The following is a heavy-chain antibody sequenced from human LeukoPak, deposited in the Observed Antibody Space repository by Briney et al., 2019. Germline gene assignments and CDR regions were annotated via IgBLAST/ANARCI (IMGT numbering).Heavy chain of an antibody. Sequence: GRSLRLSCAAARFTLSSYSMHWVRQAPGKGLEWVSSISSSSSYTYYADSVKGRFTISRDNAKNSLYLQMNSLRAEDTAVYYCARTGVWYGAFDIWGQGTMVTVSS. CDR1: RFTLSSYS. D-gene: IGHD6-13*01. CDR3: ARTGVWYGAFDI. V-gene: IGHV3-21*01. J-gene: IGHJ3*02. CDR2: ISSSSSYT.